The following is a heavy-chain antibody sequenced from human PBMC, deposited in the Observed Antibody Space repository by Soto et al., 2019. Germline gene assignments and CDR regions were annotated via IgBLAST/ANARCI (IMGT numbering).Heavy chain of an antibody. J-gene: IGHJ4*02. Sequence: PSETLSLTCAVSGGSISSGGYSWSWIRQPPGKGLEWIGSIYYSGSTYYNPSLKSRVTISVDTSKNQFSLKLSSVTAADTAVYYCATEEYDILTGYYGRFDYWGQGTLVTVSS. CDR3: ATEEYDILTGYYGRFDY. CDR1: GGSISSGGYS. CDR2: IYYSGST. V-gene: IGHV4-39*01. D-gene: IGHD3-9*01.